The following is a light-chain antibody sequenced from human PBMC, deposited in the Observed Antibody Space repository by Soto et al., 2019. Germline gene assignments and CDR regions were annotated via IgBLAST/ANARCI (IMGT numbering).Light chain of an antibody. Sequence: QSVLTQPPSASGTPGQTVTISCSGSSSNIGSSTLNWYQLLPGTAPKFLIYSNNQSLSGVPDRFSGSKSGTSASLTITGLQSEDEADYYCATWDNSLNAVVFGGGTKLTVL. CDR2: SNN. V-gene: IGLV1-44*01. J-gene: IGLJ2*01. CDR1: SSNIGSST. CDR3: ATWDNSLNAVV.